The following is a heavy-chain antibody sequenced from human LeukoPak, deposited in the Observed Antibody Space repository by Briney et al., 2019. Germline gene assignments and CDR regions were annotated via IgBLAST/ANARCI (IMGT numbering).Heavy chain of an antibody. J-gene: IGHJ3*02. CDR3: AKVAIGGSYYGAFDI. V-gene: IGHV1-2*06. Sequence: ASVKVSCKASGYTFTGYYMHWVRQAPGQGLEWMGRINPNSGGTNYAQKFQGRVTMTRDTSISTAYMELSRLRSDDTAVYYCAKVAIGGSYYGAFDIWGQGTMVTVSS. CDR1: GYTFTGYY. CDR2: INPNSGGT. D-gene: IGHD1-26*01.